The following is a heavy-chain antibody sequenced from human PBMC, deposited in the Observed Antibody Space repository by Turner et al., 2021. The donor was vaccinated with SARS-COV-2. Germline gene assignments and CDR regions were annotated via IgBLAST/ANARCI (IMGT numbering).Heavy chain of an antibody. CDR3: ARIRYYGSGSYLALPDYGMDV. V-gene: IGHV1-18*01. CDR2: ISVYNSNT. D-gene: IGHD3-10*01. CDR1: GYTFTSYG. Sequence: QAQLVQSGAEVKKPGASVKVSCKASGYTFTSYGISWVRQAPGQGLEWMGWISVYNSNTNYEQRIKSRDTMTTDTSMSTVYMELRSLRSDETAVYYCARIRYYGSGSYLALPDYGMDVWGQGTTVTVSS. J-gene: IGHJ6*02.